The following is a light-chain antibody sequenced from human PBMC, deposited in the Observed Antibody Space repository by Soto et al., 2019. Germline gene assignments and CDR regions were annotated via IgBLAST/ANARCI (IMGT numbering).Light chain of an antibody. Sequence: QSVLTQPPSASGTPGQRVTISCSGSRSSIGSNTVNWYQHLPGMAPKPLIYSNNHRPSGVPDRFSASKAGASASLAISGLQSGDEGDYYCAAWDASLGGFYVFGSGTKVTVL. CDR3: AAWDASLGGFYV. J-gene: IGLJ1*01. V-gene: IGLV1-44*01. CDR2: SNN. CDR1: RSSIGSNT.